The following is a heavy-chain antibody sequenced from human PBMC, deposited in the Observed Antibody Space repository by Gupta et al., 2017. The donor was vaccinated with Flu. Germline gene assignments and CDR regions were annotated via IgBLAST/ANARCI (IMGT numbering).Heavy chain of an antibody. V-gene: IGHV7-4-1*02. J-gene: IGHJ6*03. D-gene: IGHD3-10*01. Sequence: MSWVRQAPGQGLEWMGWINTNNGNPTYAQGFRGRFVFSLDTSVSTAYLDISTLNGEDTAVYYCARGVSDMDVWGRGTTVTVSS. CDR3: ARGVSDMDV. CDR2: INTNNGNP.